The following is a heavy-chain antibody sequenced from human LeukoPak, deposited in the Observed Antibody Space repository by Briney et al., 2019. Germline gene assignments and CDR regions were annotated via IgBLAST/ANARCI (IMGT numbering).Heavy chain of an antibody. D-gene: IGHD6-13*01. CDR3: ARLTSSWYAYYYYMDV. Sequence: ESDPTLVKPTQTLTLTCTFSGFSLNTSEVGVAWVRQPPGKALEWLALIYWDDNKRYSPSLKSRFTITKDTSNNQVVLTMTNVGPVDTATYYCARLTSSWYAYYYYMDVWGKGTTVTVS. V-gene: IGHV2-5*02. CDR2: IYWDDNK. J-gene: IGHJ6*03. CDR1: GFSLNTSEVG.